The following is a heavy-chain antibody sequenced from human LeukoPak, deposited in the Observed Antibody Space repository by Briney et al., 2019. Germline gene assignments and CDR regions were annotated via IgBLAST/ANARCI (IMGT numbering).Heavy chain of an antibody. CDR3: VRGGYRGFDYEY. CDR1: GFAFSTYS. Sequence: GGSLRLSCAASGFAFSTYSMNWLRLAPGKGLEWVSSISPDSNYKYYVDSVKGRFTISRDNAKSSLYLQMNSLRAEDTAVYYCVRGGYRGFDYEYWGQGTLVTVSS. V-gene: IGHV3-21*01. D-gene: IGHD5-12*01. CDR2: ISPDSNYK. J-gene: IGHJ4*02.